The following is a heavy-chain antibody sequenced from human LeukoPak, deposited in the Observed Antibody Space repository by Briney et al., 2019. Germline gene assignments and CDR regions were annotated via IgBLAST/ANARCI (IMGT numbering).Heavy chain of an antibody. D-gene: IGHD3-9*01. Sequence: GGSLRLSCAASGSTFSSYAMSWVRQAPGKGLEWVSAISGSGGSTYYADSVKGRFTISRDNSKNTLYLQMNSLRAEDTAVYYCAKGRSLDTIFPLDYWGQGTLVTVSS. CDR3: AKGRSLDTIFPLDY. J-gene: IGHJ4*02. CDR2: ISGSGGST. V-gene: IGHV3-23*01. CDR1: GSTFSSYA.